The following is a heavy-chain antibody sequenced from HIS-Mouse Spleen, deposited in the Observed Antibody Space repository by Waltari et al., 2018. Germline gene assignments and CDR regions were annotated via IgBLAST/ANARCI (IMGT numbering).Heavy chain of an antibody. CDR3: AREIPYSSSWYDLYFDL. J-gene: IGHJ2*01. D-gene: IGHD6-13*01. CDR1: GGSISSSRYY. Sequence: QLQLQESGPGLVKTSETLSLTCTVSGGSISSSRYYRGGSRQPPGKGLEWIGSIYYSGTTYYNPSLKSRVTISVDTSKNQFSLKLSSVTAADTAVYYCAREIPYSSSWYDLYFDLWGRGTLVTVSS. CDR2: IYYSGTT. V-gene: IGHV4-39*07.